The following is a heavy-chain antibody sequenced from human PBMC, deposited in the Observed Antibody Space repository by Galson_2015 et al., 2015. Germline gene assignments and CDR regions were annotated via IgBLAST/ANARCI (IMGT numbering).Heavy chain of an antibody. CDR2: ISYDGTNI. CDR1: GFTFSSYA. Sequence: SLRLSCAASGFTFSSYALHWVRQAPGKGLQWVAIISYDGTNIYYTDSVRGRFTISRDNSKDTVYLQMNSLRVDDTAVYYCAKDLWGCSCTSCQGGGMDVWGQGTTVTVSS. CDR3: AKDLWGCSCTSCQGGGMDV. J-gene: IGHJ6*02. V-gene: IGHV3-30-3*01. D-gene: IGHD2-2*01.